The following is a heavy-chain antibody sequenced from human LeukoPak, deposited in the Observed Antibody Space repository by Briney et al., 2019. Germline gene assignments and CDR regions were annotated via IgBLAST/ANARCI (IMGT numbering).Heavy chain of an antibody. V-gene: IGHV3-48*03. J-gene: IGHJ4*02. Sequence: GGSLRLSYAASGFTFSSYEMNWVRQAPGKGLEWVSYISSSGSTIYYADSVKGRFTISRDNAKNSLYLQMNSLRAEDTAVYYCARFAYCSSTSCLDYWGQGTLVTVSS. D-gene: IGHD2-2*01. CDR1: GFTFSSYE. CDR2: ISSSGSTI. CDR3: ARFAYCSSTSCLDY.